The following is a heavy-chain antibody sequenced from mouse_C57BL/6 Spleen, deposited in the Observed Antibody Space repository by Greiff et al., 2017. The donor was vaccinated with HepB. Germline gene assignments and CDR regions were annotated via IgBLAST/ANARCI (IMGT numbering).Heavy chain of an antibody. D-gene: IGHD2-12*01. V-gene: IGHV5-4*01. CDR1: GFTFSSYA. CDR2: ISDGGSYT. J-gene: IGHJ4*01. CDR3: ARDEEADYSDYYAMDY. Sequence: EVQGVESGGGLVKPGGSLKLSCAASGFTFSSYAMSWVRQTPEKRLEWVATISDGGSYTYYPDNVKGRFTISRDNAKNNLYLQMSHLKSEDTAMYYCARDEEADYSDYYAMDYWGQGTSVTVSS.